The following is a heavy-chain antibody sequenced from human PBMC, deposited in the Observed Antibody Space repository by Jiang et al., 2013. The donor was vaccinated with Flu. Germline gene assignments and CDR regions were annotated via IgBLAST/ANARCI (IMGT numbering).Heavy chain of an antibody. CDR3: AREGRGPIGRFDP. CDR1: AA. CDR2: HTTGPSGI. Sequence: AAWNWIRPVPTREALSGWEGHTTGPSGIMIMSVSVKSRITINPDTSKNQFSPQLNSVTPEDTAVYYCAREGRGPIGRFDPWGQGTLVTVSS. V-gene: IGHV6-1*01. J-gene: IGHJ5*02.